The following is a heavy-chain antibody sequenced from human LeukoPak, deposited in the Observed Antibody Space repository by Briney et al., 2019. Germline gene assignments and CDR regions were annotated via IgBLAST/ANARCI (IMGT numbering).Heavy chain of an antibody. CDR2: INPNSGGT. D-gene: IGHD2-15*01. J-gene: IGHJ5*02. V-gene: IGHV1-2*06. CDR1: GYTFTGYY. CDR3: ARVREYCSGGSCRRYWFDP. Sequence: ASVKVSCKASGYTFTGYYMHWVRQAPGQGLEWMGRINPNSGGTNYAQKFQGRVTMTRDTSISPAYMELSRLRSDDTAVYYCARVREYCSGGSCRRYWFDPWGQGTLVTVSS.